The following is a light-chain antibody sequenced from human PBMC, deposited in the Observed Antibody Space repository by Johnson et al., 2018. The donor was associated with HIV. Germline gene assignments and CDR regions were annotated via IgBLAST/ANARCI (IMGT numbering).Light chain of an antibody. Sequence: QSVLTQPPSVSAAPGQKVTISCSGSSSNIGNNYVSWYQQLPGTAPKLLIYENTKRPSGIPDRFSGSKSGTSATLGLTGLQTWDEADYYCGTWDTSLSAGGVFGTGTKVTVL. CDR3: GTWDTSLSAGGV. CDR1: SSNIGNNY. V-gene: IGLV1-51*02. J-gene: IGLJ1*01. CDR2: ENT.